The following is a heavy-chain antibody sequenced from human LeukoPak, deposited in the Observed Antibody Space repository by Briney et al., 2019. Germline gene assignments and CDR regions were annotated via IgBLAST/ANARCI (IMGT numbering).Heavy chain of an antibody. D-gene: IGHD1-26*01. CDR2: ITGSADSP. V-gene: IGHV3-23*01. J-gene: IGHJ4*02. CDR3: AKDIHLIVGAMTG. Sequence: GGSLRLSCGASGSTFSSYSMNWVRQAPGKGLEWVSTITGSADSPNYADSVKGRFTISRDNSKNTLYLQMNSLRAEDTAVYYCAKDIHLIVGAMTGWGQGTLVTVSS. CDR1: GSTFSSYS.